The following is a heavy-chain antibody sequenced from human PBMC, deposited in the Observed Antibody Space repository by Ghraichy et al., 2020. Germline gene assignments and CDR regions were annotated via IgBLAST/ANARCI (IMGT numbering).Heavy chain of an antibody. CDR2: IYPGDSDT. CDR3: ARPYGRSSGSYLYDY. CDR1: GYSFTSYW. J-gene: IGHJ4*02. D-gene: IGHD1-26*01. V-gene: IGHV5-51*01. Sequence: GESLNISCKGSGYSFTSYWIGWVRQMPGKGLEWMGIIYPGDSDTRYSPSFQGQVTISADKSISTAYLQWSSLKASDTAMYYCARPYGRSSGSYLYDYWGQGTLVTVSS.